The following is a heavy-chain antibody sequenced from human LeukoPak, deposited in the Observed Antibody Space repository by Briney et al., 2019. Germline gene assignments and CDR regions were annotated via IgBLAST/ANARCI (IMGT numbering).Heavy chain of an antibody. D-gene: IGHD1-26*01. CDR3: ARDLKGSVGSTTNAFDI. CDR1: GGSFSGYY. J-gene: IGHJ3*02. V-gene: IGHV4-34*01. CDR2: VNHSGST. Sequence: SETLSLTCAVYGGSFSGYYWGWIRQPPGKGLEWIGEVNHSGSTNYNPSLKSRVTISVDTSKNQFSLRLSSVTAADTAVYYCARDLKGSVGSTTNAFDIWGQGTMVTVSS.